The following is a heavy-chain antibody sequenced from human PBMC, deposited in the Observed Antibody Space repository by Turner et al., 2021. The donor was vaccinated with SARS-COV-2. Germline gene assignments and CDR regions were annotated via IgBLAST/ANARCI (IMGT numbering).Heavy chain of an antibody. Sequence: QLQLQESGPGLVKPSETLSLTCSVSGGSISSSSYYWGWIRQPPGKGLEWIGSIYYSGSTYYNPSLKSRVTISVDTSKNQFSLKLSSVTAADTAVYYCAIAPNYYDGMDVWGQGTTVTVSS. CDR2: IYYSGST. J-gene: IGHJ6*02. V-gene: IGHV4-39*01. CDR1: GGSISSSSYY. CDR3: AIAPNYYDGMDV.